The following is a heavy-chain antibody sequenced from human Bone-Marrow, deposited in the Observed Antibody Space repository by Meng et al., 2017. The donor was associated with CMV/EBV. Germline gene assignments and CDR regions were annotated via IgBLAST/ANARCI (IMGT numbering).Heavy chain of an antibody. J-gene: IGHJ5*02. Sequence: FSLSTIGVGVVWIRQPPGKALEWLALIYWNDDKRYSPSLKSRLTITKDTSKNQVVLTMTNMDPVDTATYYCAHRRPLESGSYFSWFDPWGQGTLVTVSS. V-gene: IGHV2-5*01. CDR3: AHRRPLESGSYFSWFDP. D-gene: IGHD1-26*01. CDR1: FSLSTIGVG. CDR2: IYWNDDK.